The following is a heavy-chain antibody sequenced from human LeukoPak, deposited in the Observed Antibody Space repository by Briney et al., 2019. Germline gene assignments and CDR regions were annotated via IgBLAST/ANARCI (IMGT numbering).Heavy chain of an antibody. Sequence: PGGSLRLSCAASGFTFSSYEINWVRQAPGQGLEWVSYISSSGNAIYYADSVKGRFTISRDNAKNSLYLQMNSLRAEDTAVYYCARIGYGVSFDYWGQGTLVTVSS. D-gene: IGHD4/OR15-4a*01. CDR2: ISSSGNAI. V-gene: IGHV3-48*03. J-gene: IGHJ4*02. CDR1: GFTFSSYE. CDR3: ARIGYGVSFDY.